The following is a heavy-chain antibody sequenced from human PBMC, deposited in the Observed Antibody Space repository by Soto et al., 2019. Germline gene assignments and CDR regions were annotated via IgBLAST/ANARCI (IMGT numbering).Heavy chain of an antibody. CDR1: GFTFSSYE. J-gene: IGHJ4*02. Sequence: HPGGSLRLSCAASGFTFSSYEMNWVRQAPGKGLEWVSYISSSGSTIYYADSVKGRFTISRDNAKNSLYLQMNSLRAEDTAVYYCARDGSYDSLDYWGQGTLVTVSS. CDR3: ARDGSYDSLDY. CDR2: ISSSGSTI. V-gene: IGHV3-48*03. D-gene: IGHD3-22*01.